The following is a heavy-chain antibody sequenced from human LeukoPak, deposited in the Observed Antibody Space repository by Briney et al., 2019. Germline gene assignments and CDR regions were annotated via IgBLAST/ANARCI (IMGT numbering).Heavy chain of an antibody. CDR2: IWHDGSNK. V-gene: IGHV3-33*06. CDR1: GFTFSDYY. D-gene: IGHD5-18*01. Sequence: GGSLRLSCAASGFTFSDYYTSWIRQAPGKGLEWVALIWHDGSNKYYGDSVKGRFTISRDNSKNTLYLQMNTLRAEDTAVYYCAKGLYSHGLFDFWGQGTLVTVSS. CDR3: AKGLYSHGLFDF. J-gene: IGHJ4*02.